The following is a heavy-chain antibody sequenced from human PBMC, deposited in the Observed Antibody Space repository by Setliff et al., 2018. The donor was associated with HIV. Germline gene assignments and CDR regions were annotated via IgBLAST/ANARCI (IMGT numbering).Heavy chain of an antibody. V-gene: IGHV4-34*01. CDR2: INHSGNS. Sequence: SETLSLTCTVSGGSISSHYWSWLRQPPGKGLEWIGEINHSGNSNYNPSLKGRFTISRDTARNSLYLQMNSLRAADTAVYYCARDSGQQLVKLFDIWGQGTMVTVSS. CDR3: ARDSGQQLVKLFDI. J-gene: IGHJ3*02. CDR1: GGSISSHY. D-gene: IGHD6-13*01.